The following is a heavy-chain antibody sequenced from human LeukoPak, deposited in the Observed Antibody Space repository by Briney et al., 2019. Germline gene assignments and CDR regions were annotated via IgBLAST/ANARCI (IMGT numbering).Heavy chain of an antibody. D-gene: IGHD3-22*01. Sequence: ETLSLTCAVSGGSIRSLTWWSWVRQPPGKGLEWVSSISSSSSYIYYADSVKGRFTISRDNAKNSLYLQMNSLRAEDTAVYYCARHVVAVGFDYWGQGTLVTVSS. CDR3: ARHVVAVGFDY. CDR2: ISSSSSYI. CDR1: GGSIRSLT. J-gene: IGHJ4*02. V-gene: IGHV3-21*01.